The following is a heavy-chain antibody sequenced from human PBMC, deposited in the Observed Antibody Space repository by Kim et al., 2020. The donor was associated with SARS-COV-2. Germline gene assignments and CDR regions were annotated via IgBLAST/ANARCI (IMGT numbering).Heavy chain of an antibody. CDR1: GGSFSGYY. D-gene: IGHD2-2*01. CDR3: ARALTWGLIVVVPGDAFDI. V-gene: IGHV4-34*01. Sequence: SETLSLTCAVYGGSFSGYYWSWIRQPPGKGLEWIGEINHSGSTNYNPSLKSRVTISVDTSKNQFSLKLSSVTAADTAVYYCARALTWGLIVVVPGDAFDIWGQGTMVTVSS. CDR2: INHSGST. J-gene: IGHJ3*02.